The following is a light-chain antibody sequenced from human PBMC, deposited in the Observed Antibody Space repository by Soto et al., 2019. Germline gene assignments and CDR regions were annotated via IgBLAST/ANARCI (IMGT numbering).Light chain of an antibody. CDR2: LNSDGSH. Sequence: QPVLTQSPSASASLGASVKLTCTLSSGHSSYAIAWHQQQPEKGPRYLMTLNSDGSHSKGDGIPDRFSGSSSGAEHYLTSSSRQSEDEADYYCQTGGTGIGVFGGGTKLTVL. CDR3: QTGGTGIGV. J-gene: IGLJ2*01. V-gene: IGLV4-69*01. CDR1: SGHSSYA.